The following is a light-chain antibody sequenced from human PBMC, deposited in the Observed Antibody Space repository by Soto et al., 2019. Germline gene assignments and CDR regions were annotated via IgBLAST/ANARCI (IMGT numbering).Light chain of an antibody. J-gene: IGLJ3*02. V-gene: IGLV2-23*01. CDR3: CSYAGSSTFWV. CDR2: EGS. CDR1: SSDVGSYNL. Sequence: QSALTQPASVSGSPGQSITISCTGTSSDVGSYNLVSWYQQHPGKAPKLMIYEGSKRPSGVSNRFSGSKSGNTASLTISGLQDEDEAAYYCCSYAGSSTFWVFGGGTKLTVL.